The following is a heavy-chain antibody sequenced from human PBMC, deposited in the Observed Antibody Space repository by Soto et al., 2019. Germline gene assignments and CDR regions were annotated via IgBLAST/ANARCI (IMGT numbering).Heavy chain of an antibody. CDR3: ARGEVGYCSGGSCYAGQIWYFDL. Sequence: QVQLQQWGAGLLKPSETLSLTCAVYGGSFSGYYWSWIRQPPGKGLEWSGEINHSGSTNYNPSLKSRVTISVDTSKNQFSLKLSSVTAADTAVYYCARGEVGYCSGGSCYAGQIWYFDLWGRGTLVTVSS. V-gene: IGHV4-34*01. CDR1: GGSFSGYY. D-gene: IGHD2-15*01. J-gene: IGHJ2*01. CDR2: INHSGST.